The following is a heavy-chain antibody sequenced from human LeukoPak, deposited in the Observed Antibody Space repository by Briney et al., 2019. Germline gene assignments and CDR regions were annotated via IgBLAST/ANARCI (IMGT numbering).Heavy chain of an antibody. D-gene: IGHD3-9*01. J-gene: IGHJ4*02. V-gene: IGHV4-59*08. CDR3: ASYYDILTGYSPFDY. CDR2: IYYSGTT. CDR1: GGSISSYY. Sequence: PSETLSLTCTVSGGSISSYYWSWIRQPPGKGLEWIGYIYYSGTTNYNPSLKSRVTISVDTSKNQFSLKLSSVTAADTAVYYCASYYDILTGYSPFDYWGQGTLVTVSS.